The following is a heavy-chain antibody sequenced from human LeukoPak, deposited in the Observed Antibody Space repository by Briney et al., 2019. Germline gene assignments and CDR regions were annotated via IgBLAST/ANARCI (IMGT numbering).Heavy chain of an antibody. D-gene: IGHD3-22*01. CDR2: MNPNSGNT. CDR1: GYTFTGYY. V-gene: IGHV1-8*02. J-gene: IGHJ6*03. CDR3: ARSRRVVVITQILYYYYYMDV. Sequence: ASVTVSCKASGYTFTGYYMHWVRQAPGQGLELMGWMNPNSGNTGYAQKFQGRVTMTRNTSISTAYMELSSLRSEDTAVYYCARSRRVVVITQILYYYYYMDVWGKGTTVTISS.